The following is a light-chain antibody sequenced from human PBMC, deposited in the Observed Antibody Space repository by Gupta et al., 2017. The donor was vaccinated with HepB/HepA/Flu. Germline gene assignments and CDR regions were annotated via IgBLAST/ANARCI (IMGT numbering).Light chain of an antibody. CDR2: KAS. V-gene: IGKV1-5*03. J-gene: IGKJ3*01. CDR1: KSNSRW. CDR3: QQDNKYSPT. Sequence: IKMTQSPTTLSASVRDRITISCRASKSNSRWLAWYQQKPGKALKLLIYKASKLETGAPSRLSGSGTGTEFTLTISSVQPDDFATYYCQQDNKYSPTFGHGTKVDIK.